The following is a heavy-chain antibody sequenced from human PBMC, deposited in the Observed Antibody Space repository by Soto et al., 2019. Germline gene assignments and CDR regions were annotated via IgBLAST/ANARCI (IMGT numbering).Heavy chain of an antibody. CDR3: ARGQEGVVATH. CDR1: GGSLSGYY. J-gene: IGHJ4*02. V-gene: IGHV4-34*01. Sequence: QVQLQQWGAGLLKPSETLSLNCAVTGGSLSGYYWSWIRRPPGKGLEWIGEVKDGGQPNYSPSLRGRVTISSDTSNNQFSLRLNSVTAADTGVYYCARGQEGVVATHWDQGSLVTVSS. CDR2: VKDGGQP. D-gene: IGHD5-12*01.